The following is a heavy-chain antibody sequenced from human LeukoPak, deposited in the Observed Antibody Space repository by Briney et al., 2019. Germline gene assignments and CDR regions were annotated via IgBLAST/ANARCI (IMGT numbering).Heavy chain of an antibody. CDR2: VYQTGST. V-gene: IGHV4-59*08. J-gene: IGHJ5*02. D-gene: IGHD3-22*01. CDR1: GGSIRSHY. Sequence: SETQSLTCTVSGGSIRSHYWSWLRQTPGKGLEWIGHVYQTGSTNYNPSLKSRLAISVDTSKNQFSLTLNSVTAADTAVYFCARSHYIDSSGWRYNWFDPWGPGTLVTVSS. CDR3: ARSHYIDSSGWRYNWFDP.